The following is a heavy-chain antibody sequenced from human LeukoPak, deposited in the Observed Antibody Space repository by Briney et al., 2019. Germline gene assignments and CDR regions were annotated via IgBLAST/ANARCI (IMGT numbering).Heavy chain of an antibody. CDR1: GYSFTTYW. CDR2: IDPSDSYI. J-gene: IGHJ4*02. Sequence: GESLKISCKGSGYSFTTYWITWVRQMPGKGLEWMGRIDPSDSYIDYSPPFQGHVTLSADKSITTAYLQWSSLKASDTAIYYCARHLSSITSCPNYWGQGTLVTVSS. CDR3: ARHLSSITSCPNY. D-gene: IGHD2-2*01. V-gene: IGHV5-10-1*01.